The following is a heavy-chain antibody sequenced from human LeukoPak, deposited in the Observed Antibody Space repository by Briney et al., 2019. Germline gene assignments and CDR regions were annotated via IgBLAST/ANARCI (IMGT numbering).Heavy chain of an antibody. V-gene: IGHV4-39*07. CDR1: GGSISGSSYY. CDR2: INHSGST. D-gene: IGHD6-19*01. CDR3: ARGVIWLVRGQRYYFDY. Sequence: SETLSLTCTVSGGSISGSSYYWGWIRQPPGKGLEWIGEINHSGSTNYNPSLKSRVTISVDTSKNQFSLKLSSVTAADTAVYYCARGVIWLVRGQRYYFDYWGQGTLVTVSS. J-gene: IGHJ4*02.